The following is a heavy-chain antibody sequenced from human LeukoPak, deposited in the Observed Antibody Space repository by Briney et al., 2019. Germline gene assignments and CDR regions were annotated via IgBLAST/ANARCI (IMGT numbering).Heavy chain of an antibody. Sequence: ASVKVSCKASGGTFSSYAISWVRQAPGQGLEWMGGIIPIFGTANYAQKFQGRVTITTDESTSTAYMELSSLRSEDTAVYYCARDISGYYDSSGYYSLDAFDIWGQGTMVTVSS. CDR1: GGTFSSYA. CDR2: IIPIFGTA. D-gene: IGHD3-22*01. CDR3: ARDISGYYDSSGYYSLDAFDI. J-gene: IGHJ3*02. V-gene: IGHV1-69*05.